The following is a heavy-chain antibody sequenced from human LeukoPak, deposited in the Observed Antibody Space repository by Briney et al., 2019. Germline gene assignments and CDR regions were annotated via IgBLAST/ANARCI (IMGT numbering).Heavy chain of an antibody. CDR2: INPNSGGT. J-gene: IGHJ4*02. CDR1: GYTFTDYY. D-gene: IGHD2-2*02. Sequence: GASVKVSCKASGYTFTDYYMHWVRQAPGQGLEWMGWINPNSGGTNYAQKFQGRVTMTRDTSISAASMELSRLRSDDTAVYYCARSKGVSGAGPLGYCSSTSCYTQRSSIDSWGQGTLVTVSS. CDR3: ARSKGVSGAGPLGYCSSTSCYTQRSSIDS. V-gene: IGHV1-2*02.